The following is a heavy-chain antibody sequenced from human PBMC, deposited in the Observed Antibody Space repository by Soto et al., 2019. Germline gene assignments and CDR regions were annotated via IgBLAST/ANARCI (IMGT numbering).Heavy chain of an antibody. V-gene: IGHV1-69*13. CDR1: GGTFSSYA. J-gene: IGHJ6*02. CDR3: AREGYCSGGSCPPGYYGMDV. CDR2: IIPIFGTA. D-gene: IGHD2-15*01. Sequence: ASVKVSCKASGGTFSSYAISWVRQAPGQGLEWMGGIIPIFGTANYAQKFQGRVTITADESTSTAYMELSSLRSEDTAVYYCAREGYCSGGSCPPGYYGMDVWGQGTTVTVSS.